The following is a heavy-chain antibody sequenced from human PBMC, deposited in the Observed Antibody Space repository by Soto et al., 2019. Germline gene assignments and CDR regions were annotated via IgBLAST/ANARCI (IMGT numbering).Heavy chain of an antibody. J-gene: IGHJ4*02. CDR1: GFTFSSYA. CDR3: ATSSITMVRGPSSY. D-gene: IGHD3-10*01. Sequence: GGSLRLSCAASGFTFSSYAMSWVRQAPGKGLEWVSAISGSGGSTYYADSVKGRFTISRDNSKNTLYLQMNSLRAEDTAVYYCATSSITMVRGPSSYWGQGTLVTVSS. V-gene: IGHV3-23*01. CDR2: ISGSGGST.